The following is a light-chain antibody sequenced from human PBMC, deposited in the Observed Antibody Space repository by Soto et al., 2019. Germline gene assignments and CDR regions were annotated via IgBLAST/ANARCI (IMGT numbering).Light chain of an antibody. CDR2: RAS. J-gene: IGKJ1*01. V-gene: IGKV1-39*01. CDR1: QTISTF. CDR3: ERSNSTPPWT. Sequence: DIQMTQSPGSLSASVGGRVTISCRASQTISTFLNWYQQKPGTAPRLLIYRASSVQSGVAPRVRGTGTGREVTLTISALRPEDIATYFCERSNSTPPWTFGQGT.